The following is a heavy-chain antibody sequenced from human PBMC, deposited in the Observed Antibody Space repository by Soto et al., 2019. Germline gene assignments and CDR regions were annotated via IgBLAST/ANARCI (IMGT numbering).Heavy chain of an antibody. J-gene: IGHJ6*03. Sequence: SETLSLTYTVSGGSISSYYWSWIRQPPGKGLEWIGYIYYSGSTNYNPSLKSRVTISVDTSKNQFSLKLSSVTAADTAVYYCARLVTVYYMDVWGKGTTVTVSS. V-gene: IGHV4-59*08. CDR3: ARLVTVYYMDV. D-gene: IGHD2-21*02. CDR1: GGSISSYY. CDR2: IYYSGST.